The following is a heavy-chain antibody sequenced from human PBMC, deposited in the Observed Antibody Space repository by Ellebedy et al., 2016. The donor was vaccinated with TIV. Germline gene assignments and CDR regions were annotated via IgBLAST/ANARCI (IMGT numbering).Heavy chain of an antibody. J-gene: IGHJ5*02. V-gene: IGHV3-23*01. CDR1: GFTFSSFA. D-gene: IGHD3-10*01. CDR3: ARDSVNYGFLNWFDP. CDR2: ISGSGGSR. Sequence: GGSLRLXXASSGFTFSSFAMSWVRQAPGKGLEWIPNISGSGGSRYYTDSVQGRFTISRDNSKNTLYLQMNSLRAEDTAVYYCARDSVNYGFLNWFDPWGQGTLVTVSS.